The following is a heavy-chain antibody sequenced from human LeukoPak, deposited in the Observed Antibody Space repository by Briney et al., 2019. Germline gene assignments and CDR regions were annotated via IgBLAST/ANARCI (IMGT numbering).Heavy chain of an antibody. Sequence: GGSLRLSCAASGFTFSSYAMHRVRQAPGKGLEWVAVISYDGSNKYYADSVKGRFTISRDNSKNTLYLQMNSLRAEDTAVYYCARDQDENYGGNFDAFDIWGRGTMVTVSS. D-gene: IGHD4-23*01. CDR3: ARDQDENYGGNFDAFDI. J-gene: IGHJ3*02. CDR1: GFTFSSYA. V-gene: IGHV3-30-3*01. CDR2: ISYDGSNK.